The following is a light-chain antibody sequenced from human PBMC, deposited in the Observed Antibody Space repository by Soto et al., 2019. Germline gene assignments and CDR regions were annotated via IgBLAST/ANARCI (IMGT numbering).Light chain of an antibody. CDR1: QSVGSIY. J-gene: IGKJ5*01. CDR2: GAS. Sequence: EIVLTQSPATLSLSPGERATLSCRASQSVGSIYLAWYQQKPGQAPRLLIHGASNRASGIPDRFSGSGSGTDFTLTISSLEPEDFAVYYCQQRSNFGQGTRLEIK. V-gene: IGKV3D-20*02. CDR3: QQRSN.